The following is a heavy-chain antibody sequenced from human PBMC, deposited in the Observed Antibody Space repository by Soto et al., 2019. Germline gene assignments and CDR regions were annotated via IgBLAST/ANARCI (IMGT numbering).Heavy chain of an antibody. CDR2: TSSDGSNK. CDR3: ARGGTAMTTVTGY. V-gene: IGHV3-30-3*01. Sequence: GGSLRLSCAASGFTFSSYAMHWVRQAPRKGLEWVAVTSSDGSNKYYADSVKGRFTISRDNSKNTLYLQMNSLRDEDTAVYHCARGGTAMTTVTGYWGQGTLVTVSS. D-gene: IGHD4-17*01. CDR1: GFTFSSYA. J-gene: IGHJ4*02.